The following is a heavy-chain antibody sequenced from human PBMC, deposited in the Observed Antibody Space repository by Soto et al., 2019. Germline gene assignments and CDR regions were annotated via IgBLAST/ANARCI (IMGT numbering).Heavy chain of an antibody. J-gene: IGHJ4*02. CDR3: ARDAHATRLYY. Sequence: QAPGQGLEWMGIVNPSGGSTSYAQKFQGRVTMTRDTSTSTVYMELSSLRSEDTAVYYCARDAHATRLYYWGQGTLVTVSS. CDR2: VNPSGGST. D-gene: IGHD6-25*01. V-gene: IGHV1-46*01.